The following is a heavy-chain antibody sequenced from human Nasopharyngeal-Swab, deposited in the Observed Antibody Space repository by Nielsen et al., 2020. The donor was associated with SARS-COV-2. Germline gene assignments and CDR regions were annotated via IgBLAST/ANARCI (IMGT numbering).Heavy chain of an antibody. V-gene: IGHV3-74*01. CDR1: GFTFSRYW. D-gene: IGHD3-3*01. J-gene: IGHJ6*02. CDR2: INSDGSST. Sequence: SLKLSFASSGFTFSRYWLHWVLQAPVPGLVWVSRINSDGSSTSYADSVKGRFTISRDNAKNTLYLQMNSLRAEDTAVYYCARDLRFFTPSNYYYYGMEVWGQGNTVTVAS. CDR3: ARDLRFFTPSNYYYYGMEV.